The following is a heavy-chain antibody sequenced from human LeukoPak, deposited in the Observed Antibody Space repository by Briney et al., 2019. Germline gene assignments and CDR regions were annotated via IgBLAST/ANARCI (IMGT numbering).Heavy chain of an antibody. Sequence: GGSLRLPCAASGFIFDDCAMHWVRKAPGKGLEWVSGISWDSGSMGYADSVKGRFTISRENAKNSLFLQMNSLRVDDTAFYYCVKDVRYYYDSSGYFDSWGQGTLVTVSS. CDR3: VKDVRYYYDSSGYFDS. D-gene: IGHD3-22*01. V-gene: IGHV3-9*01. CDR2: ISWDSGSM. J-gene: IGHJ5*01. CDR1: GFIFDDCA.